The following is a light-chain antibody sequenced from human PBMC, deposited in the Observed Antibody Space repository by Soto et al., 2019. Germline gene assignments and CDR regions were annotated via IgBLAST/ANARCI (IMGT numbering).Light chain of an antibody. Sequence: EIVMTQSPATLSVSPGDRATLSCRVSQSVGSNLAWYQQKPGQAPRLLIYGASTRATGFPARFSGTGSGTEFTLIISSLQSEDFAVYYCQQYYNWPLTFGGGTKVEI. CDR1: QSVGSN. CDR2: GAS. V-gene: IGKV3-15*01. J-gene: IGKJ4*01. CDR3: QQYYNWPLT.